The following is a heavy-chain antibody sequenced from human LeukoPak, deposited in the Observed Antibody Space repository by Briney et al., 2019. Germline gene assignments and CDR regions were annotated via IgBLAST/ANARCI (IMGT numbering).Heavy chain of an antibody. D-gene: IGHD6-13*01. CDR1: GGSFSGYY. J-gene: IGHJ6*02. V-gene: IGHV4-34*01. Sequence: SETLSLTCAVYGGSFSGYYWSWIRHPPGKGLEWIGEINHSGSTNYNPSLKSRVTISVDTSKNQFSLKLSSVTAADTAVYYCARAPGSSWYSYYYGMDVWGQGTTVTVSS. CDR3: ARAPGSSWYSYYYGMDV. CDR2: INHSGST.